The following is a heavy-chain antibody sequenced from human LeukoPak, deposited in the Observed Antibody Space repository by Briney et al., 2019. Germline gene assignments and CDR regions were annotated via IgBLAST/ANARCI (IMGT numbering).Heavy chain of an antibody. CDR2: INTDTRGT. D-gene: IGHD3-16*01. CDR1: GYTLTDYW. CDR3: ARAGAYHFDN. J-gene: IGHJ4*02. Sequence: GGSLRLSCAASGYTLTDYWMHGVRQAPGGGLVWGSIINTDTRGTYYADSVNGRFTISRDNAKNSLYLQMKSRRAEDVSVCYCARAGAYHFDNWGQGTLVTVSS. V-gene: IGHV3-74*01.